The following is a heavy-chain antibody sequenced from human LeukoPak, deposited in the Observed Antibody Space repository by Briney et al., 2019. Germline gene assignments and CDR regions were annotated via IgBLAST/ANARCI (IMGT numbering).Heavy chain of an antibody. CDR2: ISGSGSST. J-gene: IGHJ4*02. CDR1: GFTFSNYA. D-gene: IGHD3-22*01. CDR3: AKGKQTYEGPSDY. V-gene: IGHV3-23*01. Sequence: GGSLRLSCAASGFTFSNYAMTWVRQAPGKGLEWVSTISGSGSSTYYADSVKGRFTISRDNSKNTLYLQMNSLRAEDTAVYYCAKGKQTYEGPSDYWGQGTLVTVSS.